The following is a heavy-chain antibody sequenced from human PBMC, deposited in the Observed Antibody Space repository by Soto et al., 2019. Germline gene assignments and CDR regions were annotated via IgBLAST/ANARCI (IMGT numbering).Heavy chain of an antibody. CDR3: ASSYGGNYFDY. CDR1: GFTFSDYY. V-gene: IGHV3-11*01. CDR2: ISSSGSTI. D-gene: IGHD4-17*01. J-gene: IGHJ4*02. Sequence: GSLVRAGAASGFTFSDYYMSGIRQAPGKGLEWVSYISSSGSTIYYADSVKGRFTISRDNAKNSLYLQMNSLRAEDTAVYYCASSYGGNYFDYWGQGTLVTVYS.